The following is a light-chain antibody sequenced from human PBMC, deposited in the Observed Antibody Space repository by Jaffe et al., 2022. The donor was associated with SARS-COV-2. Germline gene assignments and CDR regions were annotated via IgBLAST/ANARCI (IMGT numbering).Light chain of an antibody. J-gene: IGLJ1*01. CDR1: SSDIGDYNY. CDR3: CSYAGSYRFV. Sequence: QSALTQPRSVSGSPGQSVTFSCTGTSSDIGDYNYVSWYQQYPGKAPKVIIYDVSKRPSGVPDRFSGSKSGNTASLTISGLQAEDEADYYCCSYAGSYRFVFGTGTKVTV. CDR2: DVS. V-gene: IGLV2-11*01.